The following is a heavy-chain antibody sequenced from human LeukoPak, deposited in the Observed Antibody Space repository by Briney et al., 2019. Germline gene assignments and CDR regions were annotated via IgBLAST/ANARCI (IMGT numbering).Heavy chain of an antibody. D-gene: IGHD2-2*01. Sequence: PSETLSLTCAVSGGSISSGGYSWSWIRQPPGTGLEWIGYIYHSGSTYYNPSLKSRVTISVDRSKNQFSLKLSSVTAADTAVYYCARLSATPSYYYGMDVWGQGTTVTVSS. CDR1: GGSISSGGYS. V-gene: IGHV4-30-2*01. CDR3: ARLSATPSYYYGMDV. CDR2: IYHSGST. J-gene: IGHJ6*02.